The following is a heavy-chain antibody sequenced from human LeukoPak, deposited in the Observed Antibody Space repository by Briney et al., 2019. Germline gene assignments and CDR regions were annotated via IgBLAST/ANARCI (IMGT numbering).Heavy chain of an antibody. CDR3: AKTLWNLYYFDY. J-gene: IGHJ4*02. CDR1: GFIVSDNC. V-gene: IGHV3-23*01. D-gene: IGHD1-7*01. CDR2: ISGSGGST. Sequence: GGSLRLSCTASGFIVSDNCMSWVRQAPGKGLEWVSAISGSGGSTYYADSVKGRFTISRDNSKNTLYLQMNSLRAEDTAVYYCAKTLWNLYYFDYWGQGTLVTVSS.